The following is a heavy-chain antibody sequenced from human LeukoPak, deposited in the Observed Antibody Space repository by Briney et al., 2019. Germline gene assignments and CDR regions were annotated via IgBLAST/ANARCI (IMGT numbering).Heavy chain of an antibody. V-gene: IGHV3-23*01. CDR2: ISGSGGST. D-gene: IGHD6-19*01. J-gene: IGHJ4*02. Sequence: GGSLRLSCAASGFTFSSYAMSWVRQAPGKGLEWVSAISGSGGSTYYADSVKGRFTISRDNSKNTLYLQMNSLRAEDTAVYYCAKPGRGGSGWYYFDYWGQGTLVTVSS. CDR1: GFTFSSYA. CDR3: AKPGRGGSGWYYFDY.